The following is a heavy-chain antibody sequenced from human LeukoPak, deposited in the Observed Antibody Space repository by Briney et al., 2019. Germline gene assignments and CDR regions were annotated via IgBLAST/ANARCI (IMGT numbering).Heavy chain of an antibody. D-gene: IGHD3-22*01. CDR2: ISAYNGNT. Sequence: ASVKVSCTASGYTFTSYGISWVRQAPGQGLEWMGWISAYNGNTNYAQKLQGRVTMTTDTSTSTAYMELRSLRSDDTAVYYCARYTDYYDSSGYSFDPWGQGTLVTVSS. CDR1: GYTFTSYG. CDR3: ARYTDYYDSSGYSFDP. J-gene: IGHJ5*02. V-gene: IGHV1-18*01.